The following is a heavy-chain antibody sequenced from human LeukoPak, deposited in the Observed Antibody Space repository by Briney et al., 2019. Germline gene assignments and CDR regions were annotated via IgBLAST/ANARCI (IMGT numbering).Heavy chain of an antibody. V-gene: IGHV3-23*01. Sequence: GGSLRLSCAASGFTFINAWMSWIRQAPGKGLEWVSGISGSGDSTYYADSVKGRFTISRDNSKNTLYLQMNSLRAEDTAVYYCARAHVYSSGWYGEEYYYYMDVWGKGTTVTISS. CDR3: ARAHVYSSGWYGEEYYYYMDV. CDR1: GFTFINAW. D-gene: IGHD6-19*01. CDR2: ISGSGDST. J-gene: IGHJ6*03.